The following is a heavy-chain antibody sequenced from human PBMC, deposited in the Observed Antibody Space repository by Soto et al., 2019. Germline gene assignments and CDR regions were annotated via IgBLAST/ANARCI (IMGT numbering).Heavy chain of an antibody. CDR3: ARDGVDTATVYYSGMDV. CDR2: ISAYNGNT. CDR1: GYTFTSYG. J-gene: IGHJ6*02. V-gene: IGHV1-18*01. D-gene: IGHD5-18*01. Sequence: QVQLVQSGAEVKKPGASVKVSCKASGYTFTSYGISWVRQAPGQGLEWMGWISAYNGNTNYAQKLQGRVTMTTDTATSTAYMELRSLRSDDTAVYYCARDGVDTATVYYSGMDVWGQGTTVTVSS.